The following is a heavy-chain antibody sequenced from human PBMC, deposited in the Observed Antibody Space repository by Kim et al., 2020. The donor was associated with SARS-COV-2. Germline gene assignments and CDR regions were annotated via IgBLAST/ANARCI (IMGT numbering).Heavy chain of an antibody. CDR3: ARLFRDIVVVVAATTDYWYFDL. J-gene: IGHJ2*01. V-gene: IGHV5-51*01. D-gene: IGHD2-15*01. Sequence: GESLKISCKGSGYSFTSYWIGWVRQMPGKGLEWMGIIYPGDSDTRYSPSFQGQVTISADKSISTAYLQWSSLKASDTAMYYCARLFRDIVVVVAATTDYWYFDLWGRGTLVTVSS. CDR1: GYSFTSYW. CDR2: IYPGDSDT.